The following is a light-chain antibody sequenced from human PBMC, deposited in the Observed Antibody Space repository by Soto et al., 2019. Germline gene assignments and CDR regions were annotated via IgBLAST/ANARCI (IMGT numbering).Light chain of an antibody. V-gene: IGKV1-5*03. Sequence: MTQSPSTLSASVGDRVTITCRASQSISHWLAWYQQKPGKAPKLLIYRASSLESGVPSRFSGSGSGTEFTITISSLQPDDVAANYSQQYNIYSYTFGQGNKREIK. CDR1: QSISHW. CDR3: QQYNIYSYT. J-gene: IGKJ2*01. CDR2: RAS.